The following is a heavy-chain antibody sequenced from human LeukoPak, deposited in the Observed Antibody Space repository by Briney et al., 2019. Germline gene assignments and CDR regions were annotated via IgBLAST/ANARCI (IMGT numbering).Heavy chain of an antibody. Sequence: GGSLRLSCAASGLTLSSYGMHWVRQAPGKGLERVAVISYDGSNKYYADSVKGRFTISRDNSKNTLYLQMNSLRAEDTAVYYCANGDPASYYYYYGMDVWGNGTTVTVSS. V-gene: IGHV3-30*18. CDR2: ISYDGSNK. D-gene: IGHD4-17*01. J-gene: IGHJ6*04. CDR3: ANGDPASYYYYYGMDV. CDR1: GLTLSSYG.